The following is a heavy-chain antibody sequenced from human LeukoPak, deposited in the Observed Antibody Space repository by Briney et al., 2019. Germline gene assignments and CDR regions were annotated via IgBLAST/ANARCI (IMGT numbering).Heavy chain of an antibody. CDR1: GFTFSSYV. J-gene: IGHJ4*02. V-gene: IGHV3-23*01. CDR3: ARWYQGGY. Sequence: RPGVSLRLSCAASGFTFSSYVMSWVRQAPGKGLEWASEISGSGANTYYADSVKGRFSISRDNSKNTLYLQMNSLRVEDTAVYYCARWYQGGYWGQGTLVTVSS. D-gene: IGHD4-23*01. CDR2: ISGSGANT.